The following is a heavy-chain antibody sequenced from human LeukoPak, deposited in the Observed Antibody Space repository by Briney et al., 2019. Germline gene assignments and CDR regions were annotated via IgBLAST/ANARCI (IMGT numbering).Heavy chain of an antibody. J-gene: IGHJ4*02. D-gene: IGHD5-24*01. CDR1: EFTLSSNW. CDR2: IKSDGSEK. Sequence: GGSLRLSCVVSEFTLSSNWMNWVRQAPGKGLEWVANIKSDGSEKYYADSVKGRFTISRDNAKNSLYLQMNSLKAEDTAVYYCASGSGWRQLYWGQGTLVTVSP. V-gene: IGHV3-7*01. CDR3: ASGSGWRQLY.